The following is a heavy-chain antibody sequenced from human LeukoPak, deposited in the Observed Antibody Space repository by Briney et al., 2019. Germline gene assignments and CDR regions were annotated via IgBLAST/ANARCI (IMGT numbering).Heavy chain of an antibody. V-gene: IGHV3-21*01. Sequence: GGSLRLSCAASGFTFSSYSMNWVRQAPGKGLEWVSSISSSSSYIYYADSLKGRFTISRDNAKNSLYLQMNSLRAEDTAVYYCARDLRSSGYYAFDYWGQGTLVTVSS. CDR2: ISSSSSYI. CDR1: GFTFSSYS. CDR3: ARDLRSSGYYAFDY. D-gene: IGHD3-22*01. J-gene: IGHJ4*02.